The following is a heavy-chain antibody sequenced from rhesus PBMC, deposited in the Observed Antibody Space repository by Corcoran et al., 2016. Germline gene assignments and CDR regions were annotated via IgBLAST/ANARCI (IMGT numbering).Heavy chain of an antibody. J-gene: IGHJ4*01. CDR2: IYGSGGGT. V-gene: IGHV4-106*01. CDR1: GGSISDDYY. CDR3: ARGGSTWFY. D-gene: IGHD2-2*01. Sequence: QVQLQESGPGLVKPSETLSLTCAVSGGSISDDYYWSWIRQPPGKGLEWIGYIYGSGGGTNYNPSLKNRVTISKDTSKNQFSLKLSSVTAADTAVYYCARGGSTWFYWGQGVLVTVSS.